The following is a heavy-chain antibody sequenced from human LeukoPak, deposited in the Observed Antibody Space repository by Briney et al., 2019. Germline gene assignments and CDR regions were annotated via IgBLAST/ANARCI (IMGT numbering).Heavy chain of an antibody. V-gene: IGHV3-74*01. J-gene: IGHJ4*02. CDR1: GFTFSDYY. Sequence: PGGSLRLSCAASGFTFSDYYTHWVRQAPGKGLLWISHINGDGSRTGYADSVKGRFTISRDNAKNILYLQMNSLRAEDTAVYYCSRGTYPYSSDNWGQGALVTVSS. CDR2: INGDGSRT. CDR3: SRGTYPYSSDN. D-gene: IGHD3-10*01.